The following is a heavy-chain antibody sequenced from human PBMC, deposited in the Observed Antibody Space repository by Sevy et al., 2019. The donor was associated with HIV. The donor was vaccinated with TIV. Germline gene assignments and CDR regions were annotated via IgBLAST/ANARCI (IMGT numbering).Heavy chain of an antibody. V-gene: IGHV4-31*03. D-gene: IGHD2-2*01. CDR2: IYYSGST. J-gene: IGHJ6*02. Sequence: SKTLSLTCTVSGGSISSGGYYWSWIRQHPGKGLEWIGYIYYSGSTYYNPSLKSRVTISVDTSKNQFSLKLSSVTAADTAVYYCASVYCSSTSCYPQKARDYYYGMDVWGQGTTVTVSS. CDR1: GGSISSGGYY. CDR3: ASVYCSSTSCYPQKARDYYYGMDV.